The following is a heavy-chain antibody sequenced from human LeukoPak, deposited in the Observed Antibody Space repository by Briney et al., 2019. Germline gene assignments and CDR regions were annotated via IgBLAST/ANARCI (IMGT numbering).Heavy chain of an antibody. Sequence: SQTLSLTCTVSGGSISSGDYYWSWIRQPPGKGLEWIGYIYYSGSTYYNPSLKSRVTISVDTSKNQFSLKLSSATAADTAVYYCARVTRTWAPRFDYWGQGTLVTVSS. D-gene: IGHD1-14*01. CDR3: ARVTRTWAPRFDY. CDR1: GGSISSGDYY. V-gene: IGHV4-30-4*01. J-gene: IGHJ4*02. CDR2: IYYSGST.